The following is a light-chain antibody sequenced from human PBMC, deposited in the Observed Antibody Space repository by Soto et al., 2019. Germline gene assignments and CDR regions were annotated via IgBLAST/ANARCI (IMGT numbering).Light chain of an antibody. V-gene: IGKV1-5*03. CDR2: KAS. CDR3: QQYNNYAFT. J-gene: IGKJ3*01. CDR1: QSISSW. Sequence: DIQMTQSPSTLSASVGDRVNITCRASQSISSWLAWYQQKAGEAPKLLMYKASTLDSGVPSRFSGSGSGTEFNLTISSLQPEDFATYYCQQYNNYAFTFGPGTKVDFK.